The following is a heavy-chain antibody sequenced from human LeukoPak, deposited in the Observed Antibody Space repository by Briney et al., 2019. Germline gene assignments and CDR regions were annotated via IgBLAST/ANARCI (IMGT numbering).Heavy chain of an antibody. CDR3: TRYYYDSSGYLDAFDI. CDR1: GYTFTGYY. J-gene: IGHJ3*02. D-gene: IGHD3-22*01. V-gene: IGHV1-2*02. Sequence: ASVKVSCKASGYTFTGYYMHWVRQAPGQGLEWMGWINPNSGGTNYAQKFQGRVTMIRDTSISTAYMELSRLRSDDTAVYYCTRYYYDSSGYLDAFDIWGQGTMVTVSS. CDR2: INPNSGGT.